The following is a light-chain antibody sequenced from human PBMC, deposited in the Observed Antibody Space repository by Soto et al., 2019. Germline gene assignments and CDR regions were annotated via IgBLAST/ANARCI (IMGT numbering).Light chain of an antibody. V-gene: IGLV2-23*01. CDR2: EAS. Sequence: QSALTQPASVSGSPGQSITISCTGISNDVWTYNLVSWYQHHPGKAPKLIIYEASKRPSGVPNRFSGSKSGNTASLPITRLHAEDEADYYCCSYGRSVVFGGGTKVTVL. CDR3: CSYGRSVV. CDR1: SNDVWTYNL. J-gene: IGLJ2*01.